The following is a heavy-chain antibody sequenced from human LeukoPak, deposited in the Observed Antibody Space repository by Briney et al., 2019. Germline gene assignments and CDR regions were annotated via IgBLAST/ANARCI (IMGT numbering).Heavy chain of an antibody. Sequence: GGSLRLSCAASGFTFSDSAMHWVRQASGEGLEWVGRIRSKPNSYATAYAASVKGRFTISRDDSKNMAYLQMNSLRAEDTAVYYCAKRRSRNMLTFGGVENWFDPWGQGTLVTVSS. CDR1: GFTFSDSA. CDR2: IRSKPNSYAT. D-gene: IGHD3-16*01. J-gene: IGHJ5*02. CDR3: AKRRSRNMLTFGGVENWFDP. V-gene: IGHV3-73*01.